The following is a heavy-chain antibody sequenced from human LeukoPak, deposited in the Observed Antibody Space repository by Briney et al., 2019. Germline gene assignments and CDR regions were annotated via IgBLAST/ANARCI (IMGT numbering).Heavy chain of an antibody. D-gene: IGHD2-2*01. V-gene: IGHV3-9*01. J-gene: IGHJ5*02. CDR2: ISWNSGSI. CDR3: AKFPDIVVVPAARGIHWFDP. CDR1: GFTFDDYA. Sequence: PGGSLRLSCAASGFTFDDYAMHWVRQAPGKGLEWVSGISWNSGSIGYADSVKGRFTISRDNSKNTLYLQMNSLRAEDTAVYYCAKFPDIVVVPAARGIHWFDPWGQGTLVTVSS.